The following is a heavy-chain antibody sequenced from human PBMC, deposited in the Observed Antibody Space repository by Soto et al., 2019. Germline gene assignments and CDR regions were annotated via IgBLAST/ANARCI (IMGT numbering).Heavy chain of an antibody. CDR3: ARPSRPGIAAAGYYYYGMDV. CDR2: IYPGDSDT. V-gene: IGHV5-51*01. CDR1: GYSFTSYW. D-gene: IGHD6-13*01. Sequence: GESLKISCKGSGYSFTSYWIGWVRQMPGKGLEWMGIIYPGDSDTRYSPSFQGQVTISADKSISTAYLQWSSLKASDTAMYYCARPSRPGIAAAGYYYYGMDVWGQGTTVTISS. J-gene: IGHJ6*02.